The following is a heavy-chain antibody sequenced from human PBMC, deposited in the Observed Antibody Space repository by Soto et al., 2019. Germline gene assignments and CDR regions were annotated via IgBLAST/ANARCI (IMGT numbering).Heavy chain of an antibody. D-gene: IGHD3-10*01. CDR2: ISSSSSTK. CDR3: ARANYYGSPGDFDY. CDR1: GCPISSYS. Sequence: GVSMRLSCAAAGCPISSYSMNWVSKDPGKGLEWVSYISSSSSTKYYADSEKGRFTISRDNAKNSLYMQMNSLRAAHTAVYYCARANYYGSPGDFDYWGQGTLVTVSS. J-gene: IGHJ4*02. V-gene: IGHV3-48*01.